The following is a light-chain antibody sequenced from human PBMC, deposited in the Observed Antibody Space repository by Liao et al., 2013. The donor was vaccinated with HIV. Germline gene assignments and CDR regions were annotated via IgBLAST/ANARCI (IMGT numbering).Light chain of an antibody. Sequence: SYVLTQSPSVSVAPGGTATITCGGKNVGSQSVHWYQQKPGQAPVPVIYYDTDRPSGIPERFSGSNSGNTATLTISRAEAGDEADYFCQVWDSSSDQQVFGGGTKLTVL. J-gene: IGLJ2*01. CDR3: QVWDSSSDQQV. CDR1: NVGSQS. CDR2: YDT. V-gene: IGLV3-21*04.